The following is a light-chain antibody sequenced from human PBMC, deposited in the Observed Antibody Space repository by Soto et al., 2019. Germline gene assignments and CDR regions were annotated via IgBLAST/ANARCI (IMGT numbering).Light chain of an antibody. CDR2: EES. J-gene: IGKJ4*01. V-gene: IGKV1-9*01. CDR3: PQVKTYPRT. CDR1: QAVPNN. Sequence: DIHLTQSPSFLSASVGDRVTITCRPSQAVPNNMAWYQQKRGKPPKIXIYEESTLQSGVPSRFSGRKSGTQFTLTIDSLQPEDVETDYCPQVKTYPRTFGGGTKVDIK.